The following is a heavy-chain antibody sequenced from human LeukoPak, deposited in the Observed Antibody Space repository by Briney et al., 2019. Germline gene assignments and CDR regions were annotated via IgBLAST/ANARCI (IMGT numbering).Heavy chain of an antibody. CDR2: ISGSGGST. Sequence: GGTLRLSCAASGFPFTTYGMNWVRQAPGKGLEWVSAISGSGGSTYYTDSVKGRFTISRDNSKNTLYLQMNSLRAEDTAVYYCAKAGPRTYYDILTGYLEVWGQGTLVTVSS. CDR1: GFPFTTYG. D-gene: IGHD3-9*01. CDR3: AKAGPRTYYDILTGYLEV. J-gene: IGHJ4*02. V-gene: IGHV3-23*01.